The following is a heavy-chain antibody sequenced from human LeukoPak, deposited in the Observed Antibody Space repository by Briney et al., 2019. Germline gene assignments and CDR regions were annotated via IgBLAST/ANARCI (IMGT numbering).Heavy chain of an antibody. CDR1: GYTFTSYD. Sequence: ASVKVSCKASGYTFTSYDINWVRQATGQGLEWMGWMNPNSGNTGYAQKFQGRVTITRNTSISTAYMKLSSLRSEDTAVYYCARGSSIRYYDLWSGYFGDYYFDYWGQGTLVTVSS. CDR2: MNPNSGNT. D-gene: IGHD3-3*01. V-gene: IGHV1-8*03. CDR3: ARGSSIRYYDLWSGYFGDYYFDY. J-gene: IGHJ4*02.